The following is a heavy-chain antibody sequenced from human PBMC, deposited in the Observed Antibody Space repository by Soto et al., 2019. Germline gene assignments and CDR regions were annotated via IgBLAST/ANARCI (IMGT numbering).Heavy chain of an antibody. J-gene: IGHJ6*02. CDR1: GFTFSDSY. CDR3: ARVSWREKYGMDV. Sequence: GGSLRLSWAASGFTFSDSYMSWIRQAPGKGLEWISYITFSGNTVYYADSLKGRFTISRDNAKNSLYLQMNRLRAEDTAVYYCARVSWREKYGMDVWGQGTTVTVSS. CDR2: ITFSGNTV. V-gene: IGHV3-11*01.